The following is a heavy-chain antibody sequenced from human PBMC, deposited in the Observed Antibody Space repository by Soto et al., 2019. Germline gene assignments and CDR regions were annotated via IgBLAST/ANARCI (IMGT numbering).Heavy chain of an antibody. V-gene: IGHV3-13*01. D-gene: IGHD5-18*01. Sequence: EVQLVESGGGLVQPGGSLRLSCAASGFTFSRFDMHWVRQATGKGLEWVSSIGTTGDTYYPGSVKGRLTISRENAKNSLYLQMNSLRDGDTAVYYCARGGDTSIYFMDVWGKGTTVTVSS. CDR1: GFTFSRFD. CDR3: ARGGDTSIYFMDV. CDR2: IGTTGDT. J-gene: IGHJ6*03.